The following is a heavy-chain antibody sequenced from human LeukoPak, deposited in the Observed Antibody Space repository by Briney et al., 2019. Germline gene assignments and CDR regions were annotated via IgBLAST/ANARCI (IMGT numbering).Heavy chain of an antibody. D-gene: IGHD4-17*01. CDR2: ISNDESDK. J-gene: IGHJ4*02. V-gene: IGHV3-30*18. Sequence: GGSLRPSCAASGFNFTRYGIYWVRQAPGKGLEWMALISNDESDKYYADSVKGRFTISRDNFKNTLYLQMNSLRAEDTAVYYCAKEGRYGEYFDYWGQGTLVTVSS. CDR1: GFNFTRYG. CDR3: AKEGRYGEYFDY.